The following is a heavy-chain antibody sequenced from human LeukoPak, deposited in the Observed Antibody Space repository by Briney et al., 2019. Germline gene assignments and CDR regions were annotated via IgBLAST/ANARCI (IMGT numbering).Heavy chain of an antibody. V-gene: IGHV3-30*01. CDR2: AXIXERSV. J-gene: IGHJ4*02. Sequence: LRXSCAAXXXXXXXXGMHWXRXAPGXXLXXVXXAXIXERSVFCADSVQGRFIISRDNSKTTLYLQMDNLRPEDTALYYCAREALGYRGYDPDYFDSWGQGTLVIVSS. CDR1: XXXXXXXG. CDR3: AREALGYRGYDPDYFDS. D-gene: IGHD5-12*01.